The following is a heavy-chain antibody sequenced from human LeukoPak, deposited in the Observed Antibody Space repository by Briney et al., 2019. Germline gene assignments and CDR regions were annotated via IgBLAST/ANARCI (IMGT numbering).Heavy chain of an antibody. D-gene: IGHD6-19*01. CDR1: GFTFSSYA. CDR2: ISGSGGST. CDR3: AKDRAVAGTGYYYGMDV. J-gene: IGHJ6*04. Sequence: GGSLRLSCAASGFTFSSYAMSWVRQAPGKGLEWVSAISGSGGSTYYADSVKGRFTISRDNSKNTLYLQMNSLRVEDTAVYYCAKDRAVAGTGYYYGMDVWGKGTTVTVSS. V-gene: IGHV3-23*01.